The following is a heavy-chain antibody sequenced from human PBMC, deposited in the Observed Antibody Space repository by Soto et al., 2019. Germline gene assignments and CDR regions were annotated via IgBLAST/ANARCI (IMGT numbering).Heavy chain of an antibody. CDR1: GGTFRTYA. D-gene: IGHD6-19*01. V-gene: IGHV1-69*12. J-gene: IGHJ6*02. Sequence: QVQLLQSGAEVKKPGSSVRVSCEASGGTFRTYAISWVRQAPGQGLEWMGEIIPIFGTVNYAQKFQGRDTFTADESPTTVYMDLSSLRSEDTAVYYCAKGAVAGTPTSYYYYGMDVWGQGTTVTVSS. CDR3: AKGAVAGTPTSYYYYGMDV. CDR2: IIPIFGTV.